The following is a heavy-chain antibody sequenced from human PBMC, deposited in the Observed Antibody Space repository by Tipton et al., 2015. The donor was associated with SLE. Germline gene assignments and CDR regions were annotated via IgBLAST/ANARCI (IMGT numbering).Heavy chain of an antibody. Sequence: TLSLTCTVSGGSISRGGYIWSWIRQPPGKGLEWIGYIYYSGSTNYNPSLKSRVTISVDTSKNQFSLKLISMTAADTAVYYCASSDFGGWEFDYWGQGTLVTVSS. D-gene: IGHD4-23*01. CDR2: IYYSGST. J-gene: IGHJ4*02. V-gene: IGHV4-61*08. CDR1: GGSISRGGYI. CDR3: ASSDFGGWEFDY.